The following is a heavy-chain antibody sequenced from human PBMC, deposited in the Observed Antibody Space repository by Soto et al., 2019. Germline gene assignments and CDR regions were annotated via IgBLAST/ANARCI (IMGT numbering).Heavy chain of an antibody. Sequence: EVQLVQSGAEVKQPGESLMISCKGSGYSFSNFWIAWVRQMPGKGLEWMGIIYPGDSDTRYSPSFQGQVTISADKSTSTAYLQWSSLKASDAAMYFCARQDGFALYYFDSWGQGTLVTVSS. CDR1: GYSFSNFW. D-gene: IGHD5-12*01. V-gene: IGHV5-51*01. CDR3: ARQDGFALYYFDS. J-gene: IGHJ4*02. CDR2: IYPGDSDT.